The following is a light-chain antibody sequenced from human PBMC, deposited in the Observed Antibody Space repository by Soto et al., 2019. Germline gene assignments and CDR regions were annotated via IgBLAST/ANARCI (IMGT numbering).Light chain of an antibody. V-gene: IGLV2-14*01. CDR2: DVT. J-gene: IGLJ1*01. Sequence: QSALTQPASVSGSPGLSVTISCTGTSSDVGAYNYVSWYQQHPGKAPKLIIYDVTNRPSGVSSRFSGLKSGNTASLTISGLQPEDEADYYCSSYTMRGTEVFGSGTKLTVL. CDR1: SSDVGAYNY. CDR3: SSYTMRGTEV.